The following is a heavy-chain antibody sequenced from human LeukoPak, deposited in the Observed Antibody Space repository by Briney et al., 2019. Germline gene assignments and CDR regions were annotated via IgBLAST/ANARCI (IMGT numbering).Heavy chain of an antibody. CDR2: IYSSGST. CDR1: GGSISGYY. CDR3: ARHVVVTPSHTDAFDS. J-gene: IGHJ3*01. Sequence: PETLSLTCIVPGGSISGYYWSWIRQPPGKGLEWIGYIYSSGSTNYNPSLKSRVTISVDTSKNQFSLKLSSVTAADTAVFYCARHVVVTPSHTDAFDSWGQGTMVTVSS. V-gene: IGHV4-59*01. D-gene: IGHD2-21*02.